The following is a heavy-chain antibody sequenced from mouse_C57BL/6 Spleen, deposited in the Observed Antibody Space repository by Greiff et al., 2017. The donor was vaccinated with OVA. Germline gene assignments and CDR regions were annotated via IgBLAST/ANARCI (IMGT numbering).Heavy chain of an antibody. CDR2: ISSGGDYI. J-gene: IGHJ1*03. D-gene: IGHD1-1*01. CDR3: TRGGNYVSSYVWYLDV. CDR1: GFTFSSYA. V-gene: IGHV5-9-1*02. Sequence: EVKLQESGEGLVKPGGSLKLSCAASGFTFSSYAMSWVRQTPEKRLEWVAYISSGGDYIYYADTVKGRFTMSRDNARNTLYLQMSRLKSEYTAIYYCTRGGNYVSSYVWYLDVWGTGTTVTVSS.